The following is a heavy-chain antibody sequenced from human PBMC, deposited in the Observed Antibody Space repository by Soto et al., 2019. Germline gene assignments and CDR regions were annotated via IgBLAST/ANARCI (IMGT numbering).Heavy chain of an antibody. Sequence: VASVKVSCKVSGYTLTELSMHWVRQAPGKGLEWMGGFDPEDGETIYAQKFQGRVTMTEDTSTDTAYMELSSLRSEDTAAYYCATAYASYCSGGSCYIGWFDPWGQGTLVTVSS. CDR3: ATAYASYCSGGSCYIGWFDP. V-gene: IGHV1-24*01. J-gene: IGHJ5*02. CDR2: FDPEDGET. D-gene: IGHD2-15*01. CDR1: GYTLTELS.